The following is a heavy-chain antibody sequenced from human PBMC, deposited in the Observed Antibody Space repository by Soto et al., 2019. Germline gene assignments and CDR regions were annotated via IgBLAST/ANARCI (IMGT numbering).Heavy chain of an antibody. CDR1: GFTFSSYA. V-gene: IGHV3-23*01. CDR3: AKGSTYSYDSSGYYFDY. Sequence: GGSLRLSCADSGFTFSSYAMSWVRQAPLNGLEWVSAISGSGGSTYYADSVKGRFTISRDNSKNTLYLQMNSLRAEDTAVYYCAKGSTYSYDSSGYYFDYWGPGTLVPVSS. D-gene: IGHD3-22*01. CDR2: ISGSGGST. J-gene: IGHJ4*02.